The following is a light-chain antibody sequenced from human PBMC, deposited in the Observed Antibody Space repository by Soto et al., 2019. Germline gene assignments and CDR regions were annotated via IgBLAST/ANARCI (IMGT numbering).Light chain of an antibody. V-gene: IGLV2-14*03. J-gene: IGLJ1*01. CDR2: DVI. Sequence: QSVLTQPASVSDSPGQSITISCIGTSSDMGAFNHVSWHRQHPGKAPKLIIYDVINRPSGVSNRFSGSKTGNTASLIISGLQAEDEADYYCSSYTSSSSYVFGSGTKVTVL. CDR1: SSDMGAFNH. CDR3: SSYTSSSSYV.